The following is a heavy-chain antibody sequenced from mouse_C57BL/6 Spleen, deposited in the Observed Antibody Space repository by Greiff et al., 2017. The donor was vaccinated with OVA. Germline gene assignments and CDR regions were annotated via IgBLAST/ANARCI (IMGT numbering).Heavy chain of an antibody. CDR3: ARDDYYGSSYVYAMDY. CDR1: GYSITSGYY. J-gene: IGHJ4*01. D-gene: IGHD1-1*01. CDR2: ISYDGSN. V-gene: IGHV3-6*01. Sequence: VQLKESGPGLVKPSQSLSLTCSVTGYSITSGYYWNWIRQFPGNKLEWMGYISYDGSNNYNPSLKNRISITRDTSKNQFFLKLNSVTTEDTATYYCARDDYYGSSYVYAMDYWGQGTSVTVSS.